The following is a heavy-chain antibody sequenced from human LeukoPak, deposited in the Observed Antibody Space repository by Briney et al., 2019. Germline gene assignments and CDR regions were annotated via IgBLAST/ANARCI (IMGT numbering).Heavy chain of an antibody. CDR3: AREDQWKSFDY. V-gene: IGHV3-7*05. Sequence: GSLTLSCAASGFTLSNYWMSWVSQAQGKGMEWVANIMTDGNVKSNMDSVKSRFTISRDNARSSLYLEMNSLRAQDTAVYHCAREDQWKSFDYWGEGTLVSASS. CDR2: IMTDGNVK. CDR1: GFTLSNYW. D-gene: IGHD1-1*01. J-gene: IGHJ4*02.